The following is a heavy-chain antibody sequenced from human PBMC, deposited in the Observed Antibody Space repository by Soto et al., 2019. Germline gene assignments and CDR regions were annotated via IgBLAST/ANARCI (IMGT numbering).Heavy chain of an antibody. CDR2: IYYSGST. CDR3: ARRCSGGSCYGVYFDY. CDR1: GGSISSGDYY. V-gene: IGHV4-30-4*01. J-gene: IGHJ4*02. Sequence: QVQLQESGPGLVKPSQTLSLTCTVSGGSISSGDYYWGWIRQPPGKGLEWIGYIYYSGSTYYNPSLKSRVTISVDTSKNQFSLKLSSVTAADTAVYYCARRCSGGSCYGVYFDYWGQGTLVTVSS. D-gene: IGHD2-15*01.